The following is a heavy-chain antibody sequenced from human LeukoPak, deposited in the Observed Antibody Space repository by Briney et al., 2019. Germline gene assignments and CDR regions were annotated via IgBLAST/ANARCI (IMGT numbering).Heavy chain of an antibody. CDR2: ISWNSGSI. J-gene: IGHJ4*02. Sequence: GGSLRLSCAASGFTFSDYYMSWIRQAPGKGLEWVSGISWNSGSIGYADSVKGRFTISRDNAKNSLYLQMNSLRAEDTALYYCAKDMGTMVRGVLIDYWGQGTLVTVSS. V-gene: IGHV3-9*01. CDR1: GFTFSDYY. D-gene: IGHD3-10*01. CDR3: AKDMGTMVRGVLIDY.